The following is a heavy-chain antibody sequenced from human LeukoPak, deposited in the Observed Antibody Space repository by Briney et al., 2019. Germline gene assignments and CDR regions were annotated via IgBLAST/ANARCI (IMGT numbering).Heavy chain of an antibody. V-gene: IGHV1-2*02. CDR1: GYTFTSYD. Sequence: ASVKVSCKASGYTFTSYDINWVRQATGQGLEWMGWINPNSGGTNYAQKFQGRVTMTRDTSISTAYMELSRLRSDDTAVYYCARPPSYGSGSYDYWGQGTLVTVSS. CDR2: INPNSGGT. J-gene: IGHJ4*02. CDR3: ARPPSYGSGSYDY. D-gene: IGHD3-10*01.